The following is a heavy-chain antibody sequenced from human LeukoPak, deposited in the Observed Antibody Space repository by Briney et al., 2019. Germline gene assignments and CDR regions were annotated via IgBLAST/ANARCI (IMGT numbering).Heavy chain of an antibody. CDR1: GYTFTGYY. CDR3: ARAYYDILTGYYYYYLDY. J-gene: IGHJ4*02. D-gene: IGHD3-9*01. CDR2: INPNSGGT. Sequence: ASVKVSCKASGYTFTGYYMHWVRQAPGQGLEWMGWINPNSGGTNYAQKFQGRVTMTRDTSISTAYMELSRLRSDDTAVYYCARAYYDILTGYYYYYLDYWGQGTLVTVSS. V-gene: IGHV1-2*02.